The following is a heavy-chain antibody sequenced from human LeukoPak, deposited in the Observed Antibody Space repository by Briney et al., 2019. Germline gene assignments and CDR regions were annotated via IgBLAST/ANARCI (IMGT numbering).Heavy chain of an antibody. CDR1: GFTFSGSA. D-gene: IGHD2-2*01. CDR2: IRSKANSYAT. CDR3: YWRYCSSTSCLLYGMDV. J-gene: IGHJ6*02. Sequence: GGSLKLSCAASGFTFSGSAMHWVRQASGKGLERVGRIRSKANSYATAYAASVKGRFTISRDDSKNTAYLQMNSLKTEDTAVYYCYWRYCSSTSCLLYGMDVWGQGTTVTVSS. V-gene: IGHV3-73*01.